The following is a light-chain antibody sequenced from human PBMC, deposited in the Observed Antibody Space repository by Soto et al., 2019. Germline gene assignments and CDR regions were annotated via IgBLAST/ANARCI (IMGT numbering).Light chain of an antibody. CDR3: VLFMGSGIGV. CDR2: TTN. Sequence: QAVVTQEPSFSVSPGGTATLTCGLSSGSVSTGYYPNWLQQTPGQAPRTLIYTTNTRSSVVPDRFSGSILGDRAALTITGAQADDESDYYCVLFMGSGIGVFGGGTKLTVL. J-gene: IGLJ3*02. V-gene: IGLV8-61*01. CDR1: SGSVSTGYY.